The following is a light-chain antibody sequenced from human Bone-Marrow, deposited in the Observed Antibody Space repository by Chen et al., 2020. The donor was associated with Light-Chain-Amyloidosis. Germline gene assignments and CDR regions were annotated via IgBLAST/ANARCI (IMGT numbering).Light chain of an antibody. J-gene: IGLJ3*02. V-gene: IGLV3-21*02. CDR3: QVWDRSSDRPV. CDR2: DDS. Sequence: SYVLTQPSSVSVAPGQTATIACWGNNIGSTSVHWYQQTTGQAPLLVVYDDSDRPSGSPARLSGSNSGNTATLTISRVEAGDEADYYCQVWDRSSDRPVFGGGTKLTVL. CDR1: NIGSTS.